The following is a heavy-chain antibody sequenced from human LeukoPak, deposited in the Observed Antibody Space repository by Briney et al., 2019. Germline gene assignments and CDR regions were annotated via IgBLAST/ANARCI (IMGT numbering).Heavy chain of an antibody. Sequence: PSETLSLTCTVSGGSISSSSYYWGWIRQPPGKGLEWIGSIYYSGSTYYNPSLKSRVTISVDTSKNQFSLKLSSVTAADTAVYYCARHRVETNAFDIWGQGTMVTVSS. CDR2: IYYSGST. CDR1: GGSISSSSYY. J-gene: IGHJ3*02. CDR3: ARHRVETNAFDI. V-gene: IGHV4-39*01. D-gene: IGHD1-14*01.